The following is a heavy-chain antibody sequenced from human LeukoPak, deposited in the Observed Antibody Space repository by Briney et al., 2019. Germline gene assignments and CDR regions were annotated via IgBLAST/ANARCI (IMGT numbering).Heavy chain of an antibody. V-gene: IGHV4-59*01. J-gene: IGHJ4*02. Sequence: SETLSLTCTVSGGSISSYYWSWIRQPPVKGLEWIGYIYYSGSTNYNPSLKSRVTISVDTSKNQFSLKLSSVTAADTAVYYCARVIAAAGPFDHWGQGTLVTVSS. CDR1: GGSISSYY. D-gene: IGHD6-13*01. CDR2: IYYSGST. CDR3: ARVIAAAGPFDH.